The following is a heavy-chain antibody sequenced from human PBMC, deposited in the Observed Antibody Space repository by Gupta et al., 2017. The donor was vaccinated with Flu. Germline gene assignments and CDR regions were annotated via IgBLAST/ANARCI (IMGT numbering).Heavy chain of an antibody. CDR2: IGSGGNT. V-gene: IGHV3-48*02. CDR3: ARDFDWAFQH. D-gene: IGHD3-9*01. Sequence: EVQLVESGGDLVQPGGSLRLSCAACGVPLSDCNMSWVRQAPGRGLEWLSYIGSGGNTDYAESVRGRFTISRDNAKNTLYLQMNNLRDEDTAVYYCARDFDWAFQHWGQGILVTVSS. CDR1: GVPLSDCN. J-gene: IGHJ1*01.